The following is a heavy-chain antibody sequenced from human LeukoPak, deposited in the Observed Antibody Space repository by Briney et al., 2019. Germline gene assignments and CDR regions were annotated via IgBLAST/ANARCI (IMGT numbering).Heavy chain of an antibody. J-gene: IGHJ5*02. CDR3: ARRTGEAVWFDP. CDR1: GGSISNYY. D-gene: IGHD3-16*01. CDR2: IYSTGST. V-gene: IGHV4-4*07. Sequence: PSETLSLTCTVSGGSISNYYWNWIRQSAGKELEWIGRIYSTGSTNYNPSLKSRVTISIDTSKNQFSLKLSSVTAADTAVYYCARRTGEAVWFDPWGQGALVTVSS.